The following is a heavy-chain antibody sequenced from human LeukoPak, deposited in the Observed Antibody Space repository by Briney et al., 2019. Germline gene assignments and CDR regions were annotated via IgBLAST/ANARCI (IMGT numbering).Heavy chain of an antibody. CDR2: INPSGGST. CDR3: ARSPIDSSSDLYYFDY. CDR1: GYTFTSYY. J-gene: IGHJ4*02. Sequence: ASVKVSCKASGYTFTSYYMHWVRQAPGQGLEWMGIINPSGGSTSYAQKFQGRVTMTRDMSTSTVYMELSSLRSEDTAVYYCARSPIDSSSDLYYFDYWGQGTLVTVSS. D-gene: IGHD6-6*01. V-gene: IGHV1-46*01.